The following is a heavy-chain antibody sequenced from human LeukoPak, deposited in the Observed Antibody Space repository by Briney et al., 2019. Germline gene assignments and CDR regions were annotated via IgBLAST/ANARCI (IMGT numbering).Heavy chain of an antibody. CDR2: IYYSGST. CDR1: GASISSHY. V-gene: IGHV4-59*11. J-gene: IGHJ4*02. CDR3: ARLLVPAAGGYYFDS. D-gene: IGHD2-2*01. Sequence: SETLSLTCTVSGASISSHYWSWIRQPPGKGLEWIGHIYYSGSTYYNPSLKSRLTVSVDRSKNQYSLELSSVTAADTAVYYCARLLVPAAGGYYFDSWDQGTLVTVSS.